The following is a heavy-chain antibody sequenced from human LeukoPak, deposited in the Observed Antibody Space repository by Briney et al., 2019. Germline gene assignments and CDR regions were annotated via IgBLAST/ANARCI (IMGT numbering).Heavy chain of an antibody. CDR1: GGSISSYY. V-gene: IGHV4-59*01. CDR2: IYYSGST. CDR3: ARAPHFFDTSGSRYYFDY. Sequence: SETLSLTCTVSGGSISSYYWSWIRQPPGKGLEWIGYIYYSGSTNYNPSLKSRVTISVDTSKNQFSLKLNSVTAADTAVYYCARAPHFFDTSGSRYYFDYWGQGALVTVSS. D-gene: IGHD3-22*01. J-gene: IGHJ4*02.